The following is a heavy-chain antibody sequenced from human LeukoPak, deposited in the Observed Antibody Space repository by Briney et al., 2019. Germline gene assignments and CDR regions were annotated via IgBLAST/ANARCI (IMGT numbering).Heavy chain of an antibody. J-gene: IGHJ4*02. V-gene: IGHV3-64*01. CDR3: ARGSSTIFDY. CDR1: GFTFSSNA. Sequence: GGSLRLSCAASGFTFSSNAMHWVRQAPGKGLEYVSGISSNGGSTYYANSVQGRFTISRDNSKNTLYLQMNSLRADDTAVYYCARGSSTIFDYWGQGTLVTVSS. CDR2: ISSNGGST. D-gene: IGHD3-9*01.